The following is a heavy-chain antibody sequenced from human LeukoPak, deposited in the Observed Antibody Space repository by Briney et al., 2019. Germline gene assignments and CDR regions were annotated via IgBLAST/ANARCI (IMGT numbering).Heavy chain of an antibody. Sequence: ASVKVSWKASGYTFTSYDINWVRQAPGQGPEWMGWMNPDTGSTGFAQKFQGRLTISQSSSIDTVYMELNSLTSEDTAVYYCARRGLVAGIYDLVYGFDIWGQGTMVTVSS. D-gene: IGHD3/OR15-3a*01. CDR3: ARRGLVAGIYDLVYGFDI. J-gene: IGHJ3*02. V-gene: IGHV1-8*03. CDR1: GYTFTSYD. CDR2: MNPDTGST.